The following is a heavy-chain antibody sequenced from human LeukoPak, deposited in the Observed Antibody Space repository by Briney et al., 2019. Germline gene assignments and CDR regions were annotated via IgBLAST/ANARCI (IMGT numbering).Heavy chain of an antibody. CDR3: AKTLPEPPEYCSSTSCPKNRKKGWQQLVPQAFDY. CDR2: ISGSGGST. Sequence: PGGSLRLSCAASGFTFSSYAMSWVRQAPGKGLEWVSAISGSGGSTYYADSVKGRFTISRDNSKNTLYLQMNSLRAEDTAVYYCAKTLPEPPEYCSSTSCPKNRKKGWQQLVPQAFDYWGQGTLVTVSS. V-gene: IGHV3-23*01. CDR1: GFTFSSYA. J-gene: IGHJ4*02. D-gene: IGHD2-2*01.